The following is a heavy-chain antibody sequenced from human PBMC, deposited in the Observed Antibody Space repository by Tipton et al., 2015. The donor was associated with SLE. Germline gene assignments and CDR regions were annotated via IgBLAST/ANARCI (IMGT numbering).Heavy chain of an antibody. Sequence: SLRLSCAASGFTFSSYSRNWVRQAPGKGLEWVSSISSSSSYIYYADSVKGRFTISRDNAKNSLYLQMNSLRAEDTAVYYCARDFYDAKYSSSWFPDAFDIWGQGTMVTVSS. CDR2: ISSSSSYI. J-gene: IGHJ3*02. CDR1: GFTFSSYS. CDR3: ARDFYDAKYSSSWFPDAFDI. D-gene: IGHD6-13*01. V-gene: IGHV3-21*01.